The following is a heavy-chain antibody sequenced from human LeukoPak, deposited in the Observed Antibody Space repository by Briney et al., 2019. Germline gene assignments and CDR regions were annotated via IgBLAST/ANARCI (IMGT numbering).Heavy chain of an antibody. CDR3: ARHWSGILWFGELFFDY. J-gene: IGHJ4*02. Sequence: SETLSLTCTVSGGSISSSSYYWGWIRQPPGKGLEWIGSIYYSGGTYYSPSLKSRLIIFVDASKNQFSLKLSSVTAADTAVYYCARHWSGILWFGELFFDYWGQGTLVTVSS. V-gene: IGHV4-39*01. CDR2: IYYSGGT. D-gene: IGHD3-10*01. CDR1: GGSISSSSYY.